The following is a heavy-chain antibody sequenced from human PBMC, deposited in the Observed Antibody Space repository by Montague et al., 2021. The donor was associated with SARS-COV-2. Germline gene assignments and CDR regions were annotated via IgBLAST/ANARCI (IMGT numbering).Heavy chain of an antibody. V-gene: IGHV4-31*03. CDR3: ARDTRIVGATTRLDY. J-gene: IGHJ4*02. D-gene: IGHD1-26*01. CDR1: GGSISSGGYY. Sequence: TLSLTCTVSGGSISSGGYYWSWIRQHPGKGLEWIGYIYYSGSTYYNPSLKSRVTISVDTSKNQFSLKLSFVTAAVTAVYYCARDTRIVGATTRLDYWGQGTLVTVSS. CDR2: IYYSGST.